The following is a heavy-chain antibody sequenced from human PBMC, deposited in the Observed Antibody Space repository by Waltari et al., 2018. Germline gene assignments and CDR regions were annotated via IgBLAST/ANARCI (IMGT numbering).Heavy chain of an antibody. V-gene: IGHV3-49*04. CDR1: GFTFRNYV. CDR3: TREDDGNDSGAFDL. D-gene: IGHD5-12*01. J-gene: IGHJ3*01. CDR2: IRSNDYTGGT. Sequence: EVQLVEAGGDMVQPGRSLRLSCTGSGFTFRNYVINWVRQAPGKGLEWVGFIRSNDYTGGTSFAASVGGRFTISRDDSKRTAYLQMNALQTDDSATYYCTREDDGNDSGAFDLWGQGTLVTVSS.